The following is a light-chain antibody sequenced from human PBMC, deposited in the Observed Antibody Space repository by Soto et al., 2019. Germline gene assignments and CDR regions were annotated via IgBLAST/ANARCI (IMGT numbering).Light chain of an antibody. V-gene: IGKV3-11*01. J-gene: IGKJ1*01. CDR2: DAY. Sequence: EIVLTQSPATLSLSPGERATLAFRASQSVSSYLAWFQQKPGQAPRLLIYDAYNRATGIPPRFSGTGSGTDFTLTISSLQPEDFATYYCQQANNFPRTFGQGTK. CDR1: QSVSSY. CDR3: QQANNFPRT.